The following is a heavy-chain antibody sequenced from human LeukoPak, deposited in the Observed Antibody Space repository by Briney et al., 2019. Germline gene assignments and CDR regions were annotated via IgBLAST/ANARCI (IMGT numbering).Heavy chain of an antibody. CDR2: IKQDGSEK. CDR1: GFTFSSYW. V-gene: IGHV3-7*01. D-gene: IGHD5-18*01. J-gene: IGHJ4*02. CDR3: ARERTVYTAMVTKDY. Sequence: PGGSLRLSCAASGFTFSSYWMSWVRQAPGKGLEWVANIKQDGSEKYYVDSVKGRFTISRDNAKNSLYLQMNSLRAEDTAVYYCARERTVYTAMVTKDYWGQGTLVTVSS.